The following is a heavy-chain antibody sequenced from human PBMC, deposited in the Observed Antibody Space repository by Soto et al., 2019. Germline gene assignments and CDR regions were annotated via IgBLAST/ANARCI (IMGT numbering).Heavy chain of an antibody. V-gene: IGHV3-33*01. CDR2: IWHDGSNK. Sequence: QVQLVESGGGVVQPGRSRRLSCAASGFTFSSYGMHWVRQAPGKGLEWVAVIWHDGSNKYYADSVKGRFTISRDNSKNTLYLQMNSLRAEDTAVYYCARALAYCGGDCYAPDYWGQGTLVTVSS. J-gene: IGHJ4*02. D-gene: IGHD2-21*02. CDR3: ARALAYCGGDCYAPDY. CDR1: GFTFSSYG.